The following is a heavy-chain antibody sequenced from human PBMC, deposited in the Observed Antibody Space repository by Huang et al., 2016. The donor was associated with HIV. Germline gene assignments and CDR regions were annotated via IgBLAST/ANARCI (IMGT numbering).Heavy chain of an antibody. Sequence: QVHLVESGGGLFKPGGSLRLSCAPSVFTCNDYYMSWLRQATGKGREGVSYISSSGSTIYYADSVKGRFTISRDNAKNSLYLQMNSLRAEDTAVYYCARDRDRYGPRYSFDYWGQGALVTVSS. CDR3: ARDRDRYGPRYSFDY. CDR1: VFTCNDYY. J-gene: IGHJ4*02. D-gene: IGHD5-18*01. V-gene: IGHV3-11*01. CDR2: ISSSGSTI.